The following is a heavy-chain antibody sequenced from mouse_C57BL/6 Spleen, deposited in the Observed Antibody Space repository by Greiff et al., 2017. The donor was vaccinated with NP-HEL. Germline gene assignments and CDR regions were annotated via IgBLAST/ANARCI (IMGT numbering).Heavy chain of an antibody. CDR2: ISYDGSN. Sequence: DVQLQESGPGLVKPSQSLSLTCSVTGYSITSGYYWNWIRQFPGNKLEWMGYISYDGSNNYNPSLKNRISITRDTSKNQFFLKLNSVTTEDTATYYCARGGYWFAYWGQGTLVTVSA. CDR1: GYSITSGYY. CDR3: ARGGYWFAY. V-gene: IGHV3-6*01. J-gene: IGHJ3*01.